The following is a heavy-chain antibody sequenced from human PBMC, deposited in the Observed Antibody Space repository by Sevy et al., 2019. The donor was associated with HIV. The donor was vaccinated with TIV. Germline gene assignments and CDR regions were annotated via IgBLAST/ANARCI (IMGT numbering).Heavy chain of an antibody. J-gene: IGHJ4*02. V-gene: IGHV3-21*01. CDR1: GFTFSSYN. Sequence: GGSLRLSCAASGFTFSSYNMIWVRQAPGKGLEWVSSISSTSSYIYYADSVKGRFTISRDNAKKSLYLQMNSLRAEDTAVYYCASEFKDYSGQGTLVTVSS. CDR3: ASEFKDY. CDR2: ISSTSSYI.